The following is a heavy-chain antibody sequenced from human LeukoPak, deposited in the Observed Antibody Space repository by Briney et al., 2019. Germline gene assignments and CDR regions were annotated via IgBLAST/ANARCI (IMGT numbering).Heavy chain of an antibody. J-gene: IGHJ4*02. CDR2: INPNSGGA. CDR1: GYTFTGYY. D-gene: IGHD3-16*01. CDR3: ARDRRGRFGLDCDY. Sequence: ASVKVSCKASGYTFTGYYMHWVRQAPGQGLEWMGWINPNSGGANYAQNFQGRVTMTWDTSINTAYMELSRLRSDDTAVYYCARDRRGRFGLDCDYWGQGTLVTVSS. V-gene: IGHV1-2*02.